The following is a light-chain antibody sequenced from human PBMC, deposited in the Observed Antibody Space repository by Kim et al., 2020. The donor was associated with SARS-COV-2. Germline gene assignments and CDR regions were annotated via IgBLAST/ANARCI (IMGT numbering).Light chain of an antibody. V-gene: IGKV1-39*01. CDR1: QTIKTY. CDR3: QQTYST. J-gene: IGKJ2*01. CDR2: GAS. Sequence: DIQMTQSPSSLSASVGDRVTITCRASQTIKTYLNWYQQKPGKAPKLLIYGASNLQSGVPSRFSGGGSGTEFTLTISSLQPEVSATYYCQQTYSTFGQGTKLEI.